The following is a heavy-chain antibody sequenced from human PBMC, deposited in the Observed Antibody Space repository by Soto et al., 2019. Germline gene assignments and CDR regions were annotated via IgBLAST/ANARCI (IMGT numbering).Heavy chain of an antibody. CDR2: IIPIFGTA. CDR1: GGAFSSYA. Sequence: VASAKVCCKACGGAFSSYAISWVRQAPGQGLEWMGGIIPIFGTANYAQKFRGRVTITAEESTSTAYMELSSLRSEDTAVYYCARPLGSEYSSASVPINYNSAGMAVRGNGTTVPVSP. D-gene: IGHD6-6*01. V-gene: IGHV1-69*13. CDR3: ARPLGSEYSSASVPINYNSAGMAV. J-gene: IGHJ6*04.